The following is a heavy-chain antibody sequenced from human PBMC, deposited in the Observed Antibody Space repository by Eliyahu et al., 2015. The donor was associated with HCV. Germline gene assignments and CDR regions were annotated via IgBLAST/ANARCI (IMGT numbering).Heavy chain of an antibody. CDR2: FYTPGAP. Sequence: QVQLQESGPGLVKPSQTLSLTCTVSGGSISSGTYYWSWIRQPAGKGLEWVGGFYTPGAPHYNPPPKSRVTISLDTSKNQFSLRLSSVTAADTAVYYCARSVGYSSGWYVIWGQGTLVTVSS. V-gene: IGHV4-61*02. CDR3: ARSVGYSSGWYVI. J-gene: IGHJ4*02. D-gene: IGHD6-19*01. CDR1: GGSISSGTYY.